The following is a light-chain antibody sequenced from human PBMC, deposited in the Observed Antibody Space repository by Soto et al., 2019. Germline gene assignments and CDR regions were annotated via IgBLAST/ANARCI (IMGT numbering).Light chain of an antibody. CDR3: HQRQSWPRT. CDR1: QTVSSGY. J-gene: IGKJ1*01. Sequence: EIVLTQSPVTLSLSPGERATLSCGASQTVSSGYLAWYQQRPGLAPRLLIYLTSNRAAGIPARFSGSGSETDFTLTISDVEPEDFAVYYCHQRQSWPRTFGQGTKVDIK. CDR2: LTS. V-gene: IGKV3D-20*01.